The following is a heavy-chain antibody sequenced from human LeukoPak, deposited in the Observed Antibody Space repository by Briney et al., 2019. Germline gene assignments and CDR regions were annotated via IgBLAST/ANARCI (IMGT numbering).Heavy chain of an antibody. V-gene: IGHV1-69*05. D-gene: IGHD6-6*01. J-gene: IGHJ1*01. CDR3: ASPKYSSSSGNFQH. CDR2: IIPIFGTA. Sequence: ASVKVSCKASGGTFSSYAISWVRQAPGQGLEWMGGIIPIFGTANYAQKFQGRVTITTDESTSTAYMELSSLRSEDTAVYYCASPKYSSSSGNFQHWGQGTLVTVSS. CDR1: GGTFSSYA.